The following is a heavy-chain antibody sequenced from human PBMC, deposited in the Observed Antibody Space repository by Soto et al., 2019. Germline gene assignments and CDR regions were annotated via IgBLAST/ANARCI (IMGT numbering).Heavy chain of an antibody. CDR1: GYSFTSYW. CDR2: IYPGDSDT. V-gene: IGHV5-51*01. J-gene: IGHJ4*02. CDR3: ARQWDYYDSSGYYSGSYFDY. D-gene: IGHD3-22*01. Sequence: PGESLKISCKVSGYSFTSYWIDWVRQMPGKGLEWMGIIYPGDSDTRYSPSFQGQVTISADKSISTAYLQWSSLKASDTAMYYCARQWDYYDSSGYYSGSYFDYWGQGTLVTVSS.